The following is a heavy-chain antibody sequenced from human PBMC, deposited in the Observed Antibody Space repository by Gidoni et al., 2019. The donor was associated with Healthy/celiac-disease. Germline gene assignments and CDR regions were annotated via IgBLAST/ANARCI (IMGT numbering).Heavy chain of an antibody. V-gene: IGHV3-23*01. Sequence: EVQLLESGVGLVQPGGSLILSCSASGFTFSSYGMRWVRQAPGRGLEWGAAISGRGGSTYYADSGKGRCTISRDKSKNTLYLQMNSRRAEDTAVYYCAKGAAVAGTVDFDIWGQGTMVTVSS. CDR2: ISGRGGST. CDR3: AKGAAVAGTVDFDI. D-gene: IGHD6-19*01. J-gene: IGHJ3*02. CDR1: GFTFSSYG.